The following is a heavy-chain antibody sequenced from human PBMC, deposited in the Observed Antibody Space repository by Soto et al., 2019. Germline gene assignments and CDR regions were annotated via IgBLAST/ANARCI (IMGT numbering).Heavy chain of an antibody. Sequence: PGGSLRRSCAASGFTSSSHAMSWVRQAPGKGLEWVSAISGSGGSTYYADSVKGRFTISRDNSKNKLYLQMNSLRAEDTAVYFCAKGASRMAGHDGFGIWGQGTMVTVSS. CDR2: ISGSGGST. J-gene: IGHJ3*02. D-gene: IGHD2-8*01. V-gene: IGHV3-23*01. CDR1: GFTSSSHA. CDR3: AKGASRMAGHDGFGI.